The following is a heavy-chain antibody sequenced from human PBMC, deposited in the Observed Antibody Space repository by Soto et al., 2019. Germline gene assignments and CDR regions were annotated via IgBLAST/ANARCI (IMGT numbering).Heavy chain of an antibody. CDR2: ISGSGGST. D-gene: IGHD3-9*01. J-gene: IGHJ4*02. CDR3: AKAYNYYDILTGYYLNTPVFLDY. Sequence: EGSLRLSCAASGFTFSSYAVSWLRQAPGKGLEWVSAISGSGGSTYYADSVKCRFTISRDNSKNTLYLQMNSLRAEDTDVYYCAKAYNYYDILTGYYLNTPVFLDYWGQGALVTVSA. CDR1: GFTFSSYA. V-gene: IGHV3-23*01.